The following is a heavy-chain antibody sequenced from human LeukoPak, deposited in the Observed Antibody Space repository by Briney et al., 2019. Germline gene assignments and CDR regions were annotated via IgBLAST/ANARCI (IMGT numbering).Heavy chain of an antibody. CDR3: ARYSGYDSRFDY. D-gene: IGHD5-12*01. CDR2: MYTSGST. CDR1: GGSINSGTYY. Sequence: SQTLSLTCTVSGGSINSGTYYWSWIRQPAGKGLEWIGRMYTSGSTNYNPSLKSRVTISVDTSKNQFSLKLSSVTAADTAVYYCARYSGYDSRFDYWGQETLVTVSS. V-gene: IGHV4-61*02. J-gene: IGHJ4*02.